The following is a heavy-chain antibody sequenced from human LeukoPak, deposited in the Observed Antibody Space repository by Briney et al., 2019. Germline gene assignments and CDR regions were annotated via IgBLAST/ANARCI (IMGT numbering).Heavy chain of an antibody. D-gene: IGHD4-23*01. CDR3: ARSSDYGGFDY. CDR2: IYYSGST. V-gene: IGHV4-39*07. CDR1: GGSISSRSYY. Sequence: SETLSLTCTVSGGSISSRSYYWGWIRQPPGKGLEWIGSIYYSGSTYYNPSLKSRVTISVDTSKNQFSLKLSSVTAADTAVYYCARSSDYGGFDYWGQGTLVTVSS. J-gene: IGHJ4*02.